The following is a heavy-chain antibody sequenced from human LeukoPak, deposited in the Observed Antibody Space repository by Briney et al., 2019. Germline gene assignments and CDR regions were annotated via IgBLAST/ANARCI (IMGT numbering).Heavy chain of an antibody. CDR2: FTSMSRTI. D-gene: IGHD6-13*01. Sequence: ETLSLTCTVSRASISSPNWWTWVRQAPGKGLEWVSSFTSMSRTIYYADSVKGRFTISRDDAKKSLYLQMNSLRVEDTAIYYCARQSSGIAATDKIDYWGQGTLVTVSS. J-gene: IGHJ4*02. CDR1: RASISSPNW. CDR3: ARQSSGIAATDKIDY. V-gene: IGHV3-21*01.